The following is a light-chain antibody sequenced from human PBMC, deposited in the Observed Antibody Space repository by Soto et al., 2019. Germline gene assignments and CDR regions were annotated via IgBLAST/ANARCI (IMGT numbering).Light chain of an antibody. V-gene: IGLV2-14*01. CDR2: DVS. Sequence: QSALTQPASVSGSPGQSITISCTGTSSDVGGYNYVSWYQQHPGKAPKLMIYDVSNRPSGVSNRFSGSTSGNTASLTISGLHSEDEADYYFSSYTSSSLYVFGTGTKLTVL. CDR1: SSDVGGYNY. CDR3: SSYTSSSLYV. J-gene: IGLJ1*01.